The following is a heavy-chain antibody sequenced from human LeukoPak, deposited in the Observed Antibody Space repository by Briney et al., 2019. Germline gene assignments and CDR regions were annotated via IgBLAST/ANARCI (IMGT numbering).Heavy chain of an antibody. CDR3: ARDFYHFQDY. D-gene: IGHD2/OR15-2a*01. CDR2: ISSSGSTI. V-gene: IGHV3-48*03. Sequence: PGGSLRLSCAASGFTFSSYEMNWVRQAPGKGLEWVSYISSSGSTIYYADSAKGRFTISRDNAKNSLYLQMNSLRAEDTAVYYCARDFYHFQDYWGQGTLVTVSS. J-gene: IGHJ4*02. CDR1: GFTFSSYE.